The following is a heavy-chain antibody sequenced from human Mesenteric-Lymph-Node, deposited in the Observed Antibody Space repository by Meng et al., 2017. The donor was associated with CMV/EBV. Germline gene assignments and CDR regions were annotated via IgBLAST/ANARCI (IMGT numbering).Heavy chain of an antibody. CDR3: ARVTIFGVVNGMDV. CDR1: GFTFSSYS. J-gene: IGHJ6*02. CDR2: ISSSSSYI. Sequence: LSLTCAASGFTFSSYSMNWVRQAPGKGLEWVPSISSSSSYIYYADSVKGRFTISRDNAKNSLYLQMNSLRAEDTAVYYCARVTIFGVVNGMDVWGQGTTVTVSS. V-gene: IGHV3-21*01. D-gene: IGHD3-3*01.